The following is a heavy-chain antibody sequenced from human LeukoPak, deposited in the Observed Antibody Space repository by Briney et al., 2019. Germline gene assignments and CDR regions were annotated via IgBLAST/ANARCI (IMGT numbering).Heavy chain of an antibody. CDR2: IYSGGST. V-gene: IGHV3-66*02. Sequence: GSLRLSCAASGFTVSSNYMSWVRQAPGKGLEWVSVIYSGGSTYYADSVKGRFTISRDNSKNTLYLQMNSLRAEDTAVYYCARDRNWYLYDYWGQGTLVTVSS. J-gene: IGHJ4*02. CDR1: GFTVSSNY. CDR3: ARDRNWYLYDY. D-gene: IGHD6-13*01.